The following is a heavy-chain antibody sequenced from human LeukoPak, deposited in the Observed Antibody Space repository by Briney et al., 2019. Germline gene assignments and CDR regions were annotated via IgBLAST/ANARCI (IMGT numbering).Heavy chain of an antibody. D-gene: IGHD2-21*02. J-gene: IGHJ3*02. V-gene: IGHV1-18*01. CDR2: ISAYNGNT. CDR3: ARDGPAPACGGDCIHAFDI. CDR1: GYTFTSYG. Sequence: ASVKVSCTSSGYTFTSYGISWVRQAPGQGLEWMGWISAYNGNTNYAQKLQGRVTMTTDTSTSTAYMELRSLRSDDTAVYYCARDGPAPACGGDCIHAFDIWGQGTMVTVSS.